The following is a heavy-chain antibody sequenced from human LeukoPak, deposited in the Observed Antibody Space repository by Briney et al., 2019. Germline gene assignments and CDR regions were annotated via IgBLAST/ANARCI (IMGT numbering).Heavy chain of an antibody. CDR1: GYTFTGYY. J-gene: IGHJ3*02. CDR3: ARAWVYCSGGSCYSGAFDI. V-gene: IGHV1-2*02. D-gene: IGHD2-15*01. CDR2: INPNSGGT. Sequence: ASVKVSCKASGYTFTGYYMHWVRQAPGQGLEWMGWINPNSGGTNYAQKFQGRVTMTRDTSISTAYMELSRLRSDDTAVYYCARAWVYCSGGSCYSGAFDIWGQGTMVTVSS.